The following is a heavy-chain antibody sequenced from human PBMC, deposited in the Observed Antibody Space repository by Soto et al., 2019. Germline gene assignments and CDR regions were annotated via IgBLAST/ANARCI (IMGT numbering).Heavy chain of an antibody. CDR1: GYSFTSYW. CDR2: IYPGDSDT. D-gene: IGHD3-3*01. Sequence: PGESLKISCKGSGYSFTSYWIGWVRQMPGKGLEWMGIIYPGDSDTRYSPSFQGQVTISADKSISTAYLQWSSLKASDTAMYYCARHSRSDFWSGYYSAVDYWGQGTLVTVSS. CDR3: ARHSRSDFWSGYYSAVDY. J-gene: IGHJ4*02. V-gene: IGHV5-51*01.